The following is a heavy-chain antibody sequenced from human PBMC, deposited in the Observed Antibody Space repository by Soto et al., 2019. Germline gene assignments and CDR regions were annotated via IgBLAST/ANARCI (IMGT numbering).Heavy chain of an antibody. Sequence: SSETLSLTCSVSGRSMSSNYWSWIRQSPDKGLEWLGYVFYGGTDYNPSLGGRVSMSVETSKSQFSLKLTSVTVADTAGYYCASYRGALYFESWGPGILVTVSS. D-gene: IGHD3-16*01. CDR1: GRSMSSNY. CDR3: ASYRGALYFES. V-gene: IGHV4-59*01. CDR2: VFYGGT. J-gene: IGHJ4*02.